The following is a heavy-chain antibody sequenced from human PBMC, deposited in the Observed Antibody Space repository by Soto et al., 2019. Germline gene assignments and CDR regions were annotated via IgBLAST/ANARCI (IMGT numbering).Heavy chain of an antibody. D-gene: IGHD6-19*01. CDR1: GGSINGASYY. Sequence: HLQLQESGPGLVKPSETLSLTCTVSGGSINGASYYWDWIRQSPGKGLEWIGNLHYSGNTHYNPSHKGRVTMSVDTSKNQFTLRLTSVTAADTAVYYCASGTLVAGPFDALDIWGQGTMVTV. V-gene: IGHV4-39*01. CDR2: LHYSGNT. J-gene: IGHJ3*02. CDR3: ASGTLVAGPFDALDI.